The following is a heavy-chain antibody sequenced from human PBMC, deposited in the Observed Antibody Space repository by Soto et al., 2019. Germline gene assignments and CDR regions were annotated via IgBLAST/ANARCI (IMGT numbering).Heavy chain of an antibody. J-gene: IGHJ6*02. CDR1: GGSFRGYY. CDR3: ARERGSSWWGRDYYYGMDV. Sequence: SETLSLTCAVNGGSFRGYYWSWIRQPPGKGLEWIGEINHSGSTNYNPSLKSRVTISVDTSKNQFSLKLSSVTAADTAVYYCARERGSSWWGRDYYYGMDVWGQGTTVTVSS. CDR2: INHSGST. V-gene: IGHV4-34*01. D-gene: IGHD6-13*01.